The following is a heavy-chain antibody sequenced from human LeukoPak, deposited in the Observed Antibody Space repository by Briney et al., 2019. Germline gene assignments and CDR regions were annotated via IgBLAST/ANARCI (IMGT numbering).Heavy chain of an antibody. CDR2: IYPGDSDT. V-gene: IGHV5-51*01. D-gene: IGHD5-18*01. CDR3: ARSSPDYSYGFVYDY. J-gene: IGHJ4*02. CDR1: GYSFTSYW. Sequence: GESLKISCKGSGYSFTSYWIGWERQMPGKGLEWMGIIYPGDSDTRYSPSFQGQVTISADKSISTAYLQWSSLKASDTAMYYCARSSPDYSYGFVYDYWGQGTLVTVSS.